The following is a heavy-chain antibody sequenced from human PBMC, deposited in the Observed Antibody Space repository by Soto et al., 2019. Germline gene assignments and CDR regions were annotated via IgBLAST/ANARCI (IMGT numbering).Heavy chain of an antibody. CDR2: IIPIFGTA. Sequence: QVQLVQSGAEVKKPGSSVKVSCKASGGTFSSYAISWVRQAPGQGLEWMGGIIPIFGTANYAQKFQGRVTITADKSTSTAYMERSILQSEETALYYLARPLYGGYTYTGMAAWAKGPRSPSP. CDR1: GGTFSSYA. CDR3: ARPLYGGYTYTGMAA. V-gene: IGHV1-69*06. J-gene: IGHJ6*02. D-gene: IGHD5-12*01.